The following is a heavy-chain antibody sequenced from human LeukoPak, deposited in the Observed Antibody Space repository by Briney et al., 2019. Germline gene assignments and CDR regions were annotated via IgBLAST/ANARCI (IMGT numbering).Heavy chain of an antibody. J-gene: IGHJ4*02. Sequence: AGGSLRLSCAASGFTVSSNYMSWVRQAPGKGLEWVSVIYSGGSTYYADSVKGRFTISRDNSKNTLYLQMNSLRAEDTAVYYCASGYYDDSGYYYRDYWGQGTLVTVSS. CDR1: GFTVSSNY. D-gene: IGHD3-22*01. CDR2: IYSGGST. CDR3: ASGYYDDSGYYYRDY. V-gene: IGHV3-66*01.